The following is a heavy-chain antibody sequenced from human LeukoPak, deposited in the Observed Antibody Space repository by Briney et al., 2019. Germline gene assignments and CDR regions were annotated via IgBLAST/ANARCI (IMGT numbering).Heavy chain of an antibody. CDR1: GYTFTSYG. V-gene: IGHV1-18*01. CDR2: ISAYNGNT. Sequence: ASVKVSCKASGYTFTSYGMSWVRQAPGQGLEWMGWISAYNGNTNYAQKLQGRVTMTTGTSTSTAYMELRSLRSDDTAVYYCARDPSYCSSTSCPPVHYYYGMDVWGQGTTVTVSS. D-gene: IGHD2-2*01. J-gene: IGHJ6*02. CDR3: ARDPSYCSSTSCPPVHYYYGMDV.